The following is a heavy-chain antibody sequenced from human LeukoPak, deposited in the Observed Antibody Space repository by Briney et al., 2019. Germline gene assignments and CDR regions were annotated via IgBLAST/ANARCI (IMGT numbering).Heavy chain of an antibody. V-gene: IGHV4-4*07. CDR2: IYTGGTT. J-gene: IGHJ4*02. CDR3: AREYVWGSTVED. CDR1: GGSISSYY. D-gene: IGHD3-16*01. Sequence: PSETLSLTCTVSGGSISSYYWNWIRQPAGKGLEWIGRIYTGGTTNYNPSLKSRVTMSVDTSKNQFSLKLRFVTAADTAVCYCAREYVWGSTVEDWGQGTLVTVSS.